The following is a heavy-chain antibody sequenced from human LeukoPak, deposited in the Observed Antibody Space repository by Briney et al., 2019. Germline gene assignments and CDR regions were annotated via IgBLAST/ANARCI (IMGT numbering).Heavy chain of an antibody. V-gene: IGHV3-30*18. CDR3: AKDGDIVVVPAAEYYFDY. D-gene: IGHD2-2*01. J-gene: IGHJ4*02. Sequence: QPGGSLRLSCAASGFTFSSYGMHWVRQAPGKGLEWVAVISYDGSNKYYADSVKGLFTISRDNSKNTLYLQMNSLRAEDTAVYYCAKDGDIVVVPAAEYYFDYWGQGTLVTVSS. CDR1: GFTFSSYG. CDR2: ISYDGSNK.